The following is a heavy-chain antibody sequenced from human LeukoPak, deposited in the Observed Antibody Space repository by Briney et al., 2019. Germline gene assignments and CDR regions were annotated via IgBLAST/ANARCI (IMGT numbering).Heavy chain of an antibody. CDR3: ARDCSSTSCYTFGAFDI. J-gene: IGHJ3*02. CDR2: IYYSGST. V-gene: IGHV4-61*01. D-gene: IGHD2-2*02. CDR1: GGSVSSGSYY. Sequence: PSETLSLTCTVSGGSVSSGSYYWRWIRQPPGKGLEWIGYIYYSGSTNYNPSLKSRVTISVDTSKNQFSLKLSSVTAADTAVYYCARDCSSTSCYTFGAFDIWGQGTMVTVSS.